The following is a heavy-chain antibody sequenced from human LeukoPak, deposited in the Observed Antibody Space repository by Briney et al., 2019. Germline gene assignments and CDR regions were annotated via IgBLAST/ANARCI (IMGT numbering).Heavy chain of an antibody. J-gene: IGHJ2*01. CDR2: ISFDGSNG. V-gene: IGHV3-30-3*01. Sequence: GRSLRLSCAASGFTFSSYAMHWVRQAPGKGLEWLAVISFDGSNGFYADSVKGRFTISRDNSKNTLYLQMNSLRPEDTAVYYCATGRWGSQPSEFDLWGRGTLVIVSS. CDR1: GFTFSSYA. D-gene: IGHD7-27*01. CDR3: ATGRWGSQPSEFDL.